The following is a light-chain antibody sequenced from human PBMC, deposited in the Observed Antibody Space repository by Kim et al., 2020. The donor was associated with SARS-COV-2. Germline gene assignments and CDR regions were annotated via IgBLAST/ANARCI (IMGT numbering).Light chain of an antibody. Sequence: PGERATLSCRPSQSVSSTYVAWYQQKLGQAPSLLVFASSSRTAGTPDRFSGSGSGTDFTLTISRVEPDDFAVYYCQLFSSSPPAYTFGQGTKLEI. J-gene: IGKJ2*01. CDR1: QSVSSTY. CDR3: QLFSSSPPAYT. CDR2: ASS. V-gene: IGKV3-20*01.